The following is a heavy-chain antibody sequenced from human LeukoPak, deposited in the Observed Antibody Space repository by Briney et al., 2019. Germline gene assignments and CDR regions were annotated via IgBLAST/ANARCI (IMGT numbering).Heavy chain of an antibody. Sequence: SETLSLTCTVAGGSISSYYWSWIRQPAGKGLEWIGRIYTSGSTNYNPSLKSRVTMSVDTSKNQFSLKLSSVTAAGTAVYYCARSRIPSLNFDYWGQGTLVTVSS. J-gene: IGHJ4*02. D-gene: IGHD2-2*02. CDR2: IYTSGST. CDR3: ARSRIPSLNFDY. CDR1: GGSISSYY. V-gene: IGHV4-4*07.